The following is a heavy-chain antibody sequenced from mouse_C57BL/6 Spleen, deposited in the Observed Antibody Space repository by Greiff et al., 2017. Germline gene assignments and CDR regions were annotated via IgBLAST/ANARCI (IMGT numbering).Heavy chain of an antibody. CDR2: IHPNSGST. J-gene: IGHJ1*03. Sequence: QVQLQQPGAELVKPGASVKLSCKASGYTFTSYWMHWVKQRPGQRLEWIGMIHPNSGSTNYNEKFKSKATLTVDKSSSTAYMQLSSLTSEDSAVYYCARGSGSSPYWYFDVWGTGTTVTVSS. D-gene: IGHD1-1*01. CDR3: ARGSGSSPYWYFDV. V-gene: IGHV1-64*01. CDR1: GYTFTSYW.